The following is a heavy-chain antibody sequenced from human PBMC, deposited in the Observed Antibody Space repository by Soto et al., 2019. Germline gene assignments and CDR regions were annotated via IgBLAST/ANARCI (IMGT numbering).Heavy chain of an antibody. V-gene: IGHV1-69*01. D-gene: IGHD1-1*01. CDR2: IIPLYGRP. CDR1: GGRFSSYA. Sequence: QVQLVQSGAEVKKPGSSVKVSCKASGGRFSSYAISWVRQAPGKGLEWMGGIIPLYGRPIYAQKLQGRVTLTAVESTSTADMELSSLRSEDTEIYYCAGDQYNCNDGGPGGMDVWGQGTTVTVSS. CDR3: AGDQYNCNDGGPGGMDV. J-gene: IGHJ6*02.